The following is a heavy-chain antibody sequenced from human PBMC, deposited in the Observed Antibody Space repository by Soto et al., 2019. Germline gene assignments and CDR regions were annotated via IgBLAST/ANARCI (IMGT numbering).Heavy chain of an antibody. D-gene: IGHD6-13*01. Sequence: LRLSCAASGFTFSSYAMSWVRQAPGKGLEWVSAISGSGGSTYYADSVKGRFTISRDNSKNTLYLQMNSLRAEDTAVYYCAKVRAAAWYFDYWGQGTLVTVSS. V-gene: IGHV3-23*01. J-gene: IGHJ4*02. CDR3: AKVRAAAWYFDY. CDR2: ISGSGGST. CDR1: GFTFSSYA.